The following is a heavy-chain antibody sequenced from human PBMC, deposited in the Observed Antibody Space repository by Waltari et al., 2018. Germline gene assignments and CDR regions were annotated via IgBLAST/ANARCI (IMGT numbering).Heavy chain of an antibody. CDR3: ARDRYSSSLGDDY. Sequence: EVQLVESGGGLVKPGGSLRLSCAASGFTFSSYSMNWVLQAPGKGLDGVSSISSSSSYIYYADSVKGRFTISRDNAKNSLYLQMNSLRAEDTAVYYCARDRYSSSLGDDYWGQGTLVTVSS. V-gene: IGHV3-21*01. CDR2: ISSSSSYI. CDR1: GFTFSSYS. J-gene: IGHJ4*02. D-gene: IGHD6-13*01.